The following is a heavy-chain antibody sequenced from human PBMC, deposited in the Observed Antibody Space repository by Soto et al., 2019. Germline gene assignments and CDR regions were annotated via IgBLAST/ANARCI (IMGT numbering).Heavy chain of an antibody. J-gene: IGHJ6*02. D-gene: IGHD1-1*01. CDR2: IYPGDSDT. V-gene: IGHV5-51*01. Sequence: GASLKISCKGSGYSFTSYWIGWVRQMPGKGLEWMGIIYPGDSDTRYSPSFHGQVTISADKSISTAYLQWSSLKASDTAMYYCARIRDWNYYYYGMDVWGQGTTVTVSS. CDR1: GYSFTSYW. CDR3: ARIRDWNYYYYGMDV.